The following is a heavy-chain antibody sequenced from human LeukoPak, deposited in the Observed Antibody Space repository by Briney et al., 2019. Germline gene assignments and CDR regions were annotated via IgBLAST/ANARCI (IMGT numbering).Heavy chain of an antibody. CDR3: ARVYSYYYDSSGSPFDP. Sequence: ASVKVSCKASGYTFTSYYIHWVRQAPGQGLEWMGWINPNSGGTNYAQKFQGRVTMTRDTSISTAYMELSRLRSDDTAVYYCARVYSYYYDSSGSPFDPWGQGTLVTVSS. V-gene: IGHV1-2*02. J-gene: IGHJ5*02. D-gene: IGHD3-22*01. CDR1: GYTFTSYY. CDR2: INPNSGGT.